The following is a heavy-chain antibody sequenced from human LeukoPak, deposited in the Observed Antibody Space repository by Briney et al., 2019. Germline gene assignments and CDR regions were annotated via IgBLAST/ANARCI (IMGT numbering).Heavy chain of an antibody. V-gene: IGHV3-15*01. J-gene: IGHJ4*02. CDR2: IKSKTDGGTT. D-gene: IGHD3-16*02. CDR3: TTEERGYDYVWGSYPYYFDY. CDR1: GFTFSGSA. Sequence: IPGGSLRLSCAASGFTFSGSAMHWVRQASGKGLEWVGRIKSKTDGGTTDYAAPVKGRFTISRDDSKNTLYLQMNSLKTEDTAVYYCTTEERGYDYVWGSYPYYFDYWGQGTLVTVSS.